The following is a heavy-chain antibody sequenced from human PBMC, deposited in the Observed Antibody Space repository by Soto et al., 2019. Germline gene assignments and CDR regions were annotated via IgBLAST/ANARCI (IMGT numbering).Heavy chain of an antibody. CDR3: TRGPPRVQWFDP. Sequence: SETLSLSCTVSGGAVSSGTYYWSWIRQPPGKGLEWIGHIYFTGSTNYNPSLKSRVTMSLDTSRNQFSLKLSSVTAADTAVYYCTRGPPRVQWFDPWGLGTLVTVSS. CDR1: GGAVSSGTYY. CDR2: IYFTGST. V-gene: IGHV4-61*01. J-gene: IGHJ5*02.